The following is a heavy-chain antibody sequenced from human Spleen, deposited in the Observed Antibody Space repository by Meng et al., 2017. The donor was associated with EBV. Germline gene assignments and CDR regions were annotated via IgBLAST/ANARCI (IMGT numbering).Heavy chain of an antibody. CDR1: GFTFSDFY. V-gene: IGHV3-11*01. J-gene: IGHJ4*02. CDR3: TTVGMGFGELGADY. Sequence: QVQLVESGGGLVKPGGSLRLSCAASGFTFSDFYMSWIRQAPGKGLELFSYITSSGNPIYYADSVKGRFIISRDNAKNSLYLQMNSLRAEDAAVYYCTTVGMGFGELGADYWGQGTLVTVSS. D-gene: IGHD3-10*01. CDR2: ITSSGNPI.